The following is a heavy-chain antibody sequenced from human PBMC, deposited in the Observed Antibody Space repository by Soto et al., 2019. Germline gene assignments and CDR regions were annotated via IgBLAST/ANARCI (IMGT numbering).Heavy chain of an antibody. CDR3: ARDLRAIVVVIPTYYFDY. D-gene: IGHD3-22*01. Sequence: PGGSLRLSCAASGFTFSSYAMHWVRQAPGKGLEWVAVISYDESNKYYADSVKGRFTISRDNSKNTLYLQMNSLRAEDTAVYYCARDLRAIVVVIPTYYFDYWGQGTLVTVSS. CDR2: ISYDESNK. CDR1: GFTFSSYA. J-gene: IGHJ4*02. V-gene: IGHV3-30-3*01.